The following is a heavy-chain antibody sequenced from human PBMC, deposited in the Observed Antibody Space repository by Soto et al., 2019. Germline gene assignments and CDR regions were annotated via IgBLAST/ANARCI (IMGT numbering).Heavy chain of an antibody. CDR2: IVVGSGKT. CDR1: GFTFSSSA. D-gene: IGHD2-21*01. J-gene: IGHJ4*02. V-gene: IGHV1-58*02. CDR3: ASTFDSGSYDFGGHSW. Sequence: SVKVSCKDCGFTFSSSARQWVRQARGKPLEWIGWIVVGSGKTDYTHNLQARVTITRDKSTSTAYMELSGLRSEDTAVYYCASTFDSGSYDFGGHSWWGQETLVTVSS.